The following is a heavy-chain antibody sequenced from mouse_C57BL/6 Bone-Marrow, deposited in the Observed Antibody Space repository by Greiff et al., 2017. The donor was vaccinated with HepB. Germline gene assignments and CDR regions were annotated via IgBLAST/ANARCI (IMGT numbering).Heavy chain of an antibody. D-gene: IGHD2-4*01. CDR3: ARACCDYGTFAY. J-gene: IGHJ3*01. Sequence: QVQLQQSGAELARPGASVKLSCKASGYTFTSYGMSWVKQRTGQGLEWIGEIYPRSGNTYYNEKFKDKATLTADKSSSTAYMELRSRTSEDSAVFFCARACCDYGTFAYWGQGTLVTVSA. V-gene: IGHV1-81*01. CDR1: GYTFTSYG. CDR2: IYPRSGNT.